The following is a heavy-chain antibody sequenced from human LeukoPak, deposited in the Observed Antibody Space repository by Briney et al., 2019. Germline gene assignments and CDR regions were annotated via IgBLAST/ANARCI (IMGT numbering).Heavy chain of an antibody. CDR2: ISGSGGST. Sequence: PGGSLRLSCAASGFTFSSYAISWVRQAPGKGLEWVSAISGSGGSTYYADSVKGRFTISRDNSKNTLYLQMNSLRAEDTAVYYCAKPDELIRYFDWLLSSYYFDYWGQGTLVTVSS. CDR1: GFTFSSYA. V-gene: IGHV3-23*01. J-gene: IGHJ4*02. CDR3: AKPDELIRYFDWLLSSYYFDY. D-gene: IGHD3-9*01.